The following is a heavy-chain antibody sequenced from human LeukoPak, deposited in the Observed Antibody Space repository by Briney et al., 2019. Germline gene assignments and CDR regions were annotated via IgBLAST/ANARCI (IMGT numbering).Heavy chain of an antibody. CDR3: ARPQSAAIGHYYFDY. V-gene: IGHV4-4*02. D-gene: IGHD2-2*02. CDR1: GGSISSSNW. CDR2: IYHSGST. J-gene: IGHJ4*02. Sequence: SETPSLTCAVSGGSISSSNWWSWVRQPPGKGLEWIGEIYHSGSTNYNPSLKSRVTISVDKSKNQFSLKLNSVTAADTAVYYCARPQSAAIGHYYFDYWGQGTLVTVSS.